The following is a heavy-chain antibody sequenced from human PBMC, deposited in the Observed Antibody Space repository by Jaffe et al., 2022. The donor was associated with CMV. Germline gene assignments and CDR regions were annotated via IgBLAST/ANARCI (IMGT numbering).Heavy chain of an antibody. V-gene: IGHV3-33*03. J-gene: IGHJ5*02. CDR3: GKEFPRGHSFAPISS. Sequence: QVQLVESGGGVVQPGGSLRLSCVASGFNFDSYEMHWVRQAPGKGLEWVAVIWHGGNNMYYADSVKGRFTLSRDDSKSTLYLHMDSLRVEDTALYFCGKEFPRGHSFAPISSWGQGTLVTVSS. D-gene: IGHD5-12*01. CDR2: IWHGGNNM. CDR1: GFNFDSYE.